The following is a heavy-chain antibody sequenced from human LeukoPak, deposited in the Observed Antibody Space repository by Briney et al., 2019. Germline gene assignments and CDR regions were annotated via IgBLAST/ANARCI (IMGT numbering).Heavy chain of an antibody. CDR3: ARDGGYSGYDH. D-gene: IGHD5-12*01. Sequence: SETLSLTCTVSGGSISSSSYYWGWIRQPPGKGLEWIGSIYYSGSTYYNPSLKSRVTISVDTSKNQFSLKLSSVTAADTAVYYCARDGGYSGYDHWGQGTLVTVSS. J-gene: IGHJ4*02. V-gene: IGHV4-39*07. CDR1: GGSISSSSYY. CDR2: IYYSGST.